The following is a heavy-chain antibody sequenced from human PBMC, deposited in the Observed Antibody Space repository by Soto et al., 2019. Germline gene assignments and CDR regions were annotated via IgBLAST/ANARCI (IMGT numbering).Heavy chain of an antibody. Sequence: QVTLKESGPVLVNPTETLTLTCTVSGFSLSNARMGVSWIRQPPGKALEWLAHIFSNDETSYSTSLKSRLTISVDTSKSQVVLSMTNMDPVGIAIYYCVRNVWLERNFDYWGQGTLVTVSS. CDR1: GFSLSNARMG. J-gene: IGHJ4*02. CDR3: VRNVWLERNFDY. D-gene: IGHD1-1*01. CDR2: IFSNDET. V-gene: IGHV2-26*01.